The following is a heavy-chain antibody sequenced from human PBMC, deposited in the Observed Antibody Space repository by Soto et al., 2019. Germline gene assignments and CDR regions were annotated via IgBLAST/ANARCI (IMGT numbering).Heavy chain of an antibody. CDR3: ARAEPAAADTDWFVP. CDR2: IYHSGST. D-gene: IGHD6-13*01. Sequence: SETLSLTCAVSGGSISSGGYSWSWIRQPPGKGLEWIGYIYHSGSTYYNPSLKSRVTISVDRSKNQFSLKLSSVTAADTAVYYCARAEPAAADTDWFVPWGQGTLGTVSS. V-gene: IGHV4-30-2*01. CDR1: GGSISSGGYS. J-gene: IGHJ5*02.